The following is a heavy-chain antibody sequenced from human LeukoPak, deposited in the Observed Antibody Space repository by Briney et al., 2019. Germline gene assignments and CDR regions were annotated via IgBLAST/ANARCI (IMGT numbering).Heavy chain of an antibody. CDR3: ARVMGSSRSGWFDP. CDR2: IWYDGSNI. CDR1: GFTFSTYG. Sequence: GRSLRLSCAASGFTFSTYGMHWVRQAPGKGLEWVAVIWYDGSNIYYADSVKGRFTISRDNSKNTLYLQMNNLRAEDTAVYYCARVMGSSRSGWFDPWGQGTLVTVSS. V-gene: IGHV3-33*01. D-gene: IGHD6-13*01. J-gene: IGHJ5*02.